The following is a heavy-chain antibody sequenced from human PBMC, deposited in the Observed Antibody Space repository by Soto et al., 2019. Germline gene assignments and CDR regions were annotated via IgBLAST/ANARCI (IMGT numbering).Heavy chain of an antibody. D-gene: IGHD4-17*01. V-gene: IGHV4-59*01. CDR1: GGTFSSYD. CDR2: IYYTGNT. CDR3: ARVQATVTSFDH. Sequence: SETLSLTCAVSGGTFSSYDWSWIWQPPGKGLEWIGYIYYTGNTNYNPSLKSRVTMSMDTSRNQFSLKLTSVTAADTAVYYCARVQATVTSFDHWGQGILVTVSS. J-gene: IGHJ4*02.